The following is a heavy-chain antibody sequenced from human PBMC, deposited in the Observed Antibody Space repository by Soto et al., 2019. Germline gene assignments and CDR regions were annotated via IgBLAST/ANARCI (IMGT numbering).Heavy chain of an antibody. CDR2: IYSGGST. J-gene: IGHJ4*02. D-gene: IGHD6-25*01. Sequence: EVQLVESGGGLIQPGGSLRLSCAASGFTVSSNYMSWVRQAPGKGLEWVSVIYSGGSTYYADSVKGRFTNSRDNSKNTLYLHMNSLRAEDTAVYYCARVGGRPPTYYFDSWGQGTLVTVSS. V-gene: IGHV3-53*01. CDR3: ARVGGRPPTYYFDS. CDR1: GFTVSSNY.